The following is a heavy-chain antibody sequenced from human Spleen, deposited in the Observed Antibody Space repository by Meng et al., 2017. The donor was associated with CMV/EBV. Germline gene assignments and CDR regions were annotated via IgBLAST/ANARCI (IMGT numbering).Heavy chain of an antibody. CDR1: GGAFSGSS. CDR2: INHSGST. J-gene: IGHJ4*02. D-gene: IGHD3-22*01. Sequence: QLELQQLGAGLLKLSQSLSLTAAFQGGAFSGSSWEWLRQPPVKGLELIGEINHSGSTNNNPSVKSRVTISVDTAKNQFSLELSSVTAAETAVYYCARGHPRYYYDSSGYYYIDYWGQGTLVTVSS. V-gene: IGHV4-34*01. CDR3: ARGHPRYYYDSSGYYYIDY.